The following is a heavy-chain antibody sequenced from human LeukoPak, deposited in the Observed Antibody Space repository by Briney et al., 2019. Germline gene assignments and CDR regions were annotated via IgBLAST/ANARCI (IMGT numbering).Heavy chain of an antibody. D-gene: IGHD2-15*01. CDR3: TRVAGIGYCSGGSCLDYFDY. CDR2: IRGKAYGGTT. Sequence: GGSLRLSCTASGFTFGDFAINWARQAPGKGLEWVGFIRGKAYGGTTEYAASVKGRFTISRDDSNSIAYLQMNSLKTEDTAVYYCTRVAGIGYCSGGSCLDYFDYWGQGTLVTVSS. V-gene: IGHV3-49*04. J-gene: IGHJ4*02. CDR1: GFTFGDFA.